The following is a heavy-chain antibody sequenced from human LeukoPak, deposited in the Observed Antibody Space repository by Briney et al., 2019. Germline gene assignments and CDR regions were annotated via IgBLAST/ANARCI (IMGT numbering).Heavy chain of an antibody. Sequence: SETLSLTCTVSGGSIRSYQWSWIRQPPGKGLEWIGYIYYIGNTNYNPSLKSRVTISVDTSKNQFSLKLSSVTAADTAVYFCARGSVSGALYFDLWGRGTLVTVSS. CDR1: GGSIRSYQ. CDR3: ARGSVSGALYFDL. CDR2: IYYIGNT. J-gene: IGHJ2*01. D-gene: IGHD6-19*01. V-gene: IGHV4-59*01.